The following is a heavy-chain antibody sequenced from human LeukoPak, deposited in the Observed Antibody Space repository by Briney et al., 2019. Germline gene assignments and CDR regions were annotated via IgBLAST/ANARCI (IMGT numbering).Heavy chain of an antibody. D-gene: IGHD2-15*01. V-gene: IGHV1-69*01. CDR3: AREGEGLGYCSGGTCSWYFDI. CDR1: GGTFSSYI. CDR2: IIPIFGTT. J-gene: IGHJ2*01. Sequence: SVKVSCKASGGTFSSYIINWVRQAPGQGLEWMGGIIPIFGTTYHAQKFQDRVTFTADESTSTANMELRSLISEDTAVYFCAREGEGLGYCSGGTCSWYFDIWGRGTLVTVSS.